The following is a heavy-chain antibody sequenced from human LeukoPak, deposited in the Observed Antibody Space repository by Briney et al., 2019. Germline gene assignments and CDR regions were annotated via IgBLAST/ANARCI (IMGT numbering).Heavy chain of an antibody. D-gene: IGHD1-26*01. V-gene: IGHV4-39*01. CDR3: ARHEYSGSYYGLSWFDP. J-gene: IGHJ5*02. CDR2: IYYSGST. Sequence: SETPSLTCTVSGGSISSSGYYWGWICQPPGKGLEWIASIYYSGSTYYNPSLKSRVTISVDTSKNQLSLKLSSLTAADTAVYYCARHEYSGSYYGLSWFDPWGQGTLVTVSS. CDR1: GGSISSSGYY.